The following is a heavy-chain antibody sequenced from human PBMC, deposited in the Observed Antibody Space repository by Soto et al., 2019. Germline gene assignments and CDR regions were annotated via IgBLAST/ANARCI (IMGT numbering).Heavy chain of an antibody. CDR2: ISAYNGNT. J-gene: IGHJ3*02. Sequence: ASVKVSCKASGYTFTSYGISWVRQAPGQGLEWMGWISAYNGNTNYAQKLQGRVTMTTDTSTSTAYMELRSLRSDDTAVYYCEREAWIGGAFDIWGQGTMVTVSS. CDR1: GYTFTSYG. CDR3: EREAWIGGAFDI. V-gene: IGHV1-18*04. D-gene: IGHD3-10*01.